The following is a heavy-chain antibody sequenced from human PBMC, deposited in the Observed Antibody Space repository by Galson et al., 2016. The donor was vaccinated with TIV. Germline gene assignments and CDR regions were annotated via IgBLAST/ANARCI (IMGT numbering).Heavy chain of an antibody. CDR1: GFRFSDYY. CDR2: IRYDSVAI. CDR3: VGGANSAEK. J-gene: IGHJ4*02. Sequence: SLRLSCAASGFRFSDYYMRWIRQSPGKGLEWLSYIRYDSVAIKYADSVEGRFTISRENAKGSLNLQMKSLRAEDTAVYYWVGGANSAEKWGLGTQVTVSS. D-gene: IGHD4/OR15-4a*01. V-gene: IGHV3-11*04.